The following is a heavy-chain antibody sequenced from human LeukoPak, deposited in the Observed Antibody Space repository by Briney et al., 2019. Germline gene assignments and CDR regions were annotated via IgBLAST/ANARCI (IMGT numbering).Heavy chain of an antibody. V-gene: IGHV5-51*01. CDR1: GYSFTSYW. CDR3: ASSKYSSGWYGDLDY. Sequence: GESLKISCKGSGYSFTSYWIGWVRQMPGKGLEWMGIIYPGDSDTRYSPPFQGQVNISADKSISTAYLQWSSLKASDTAMYYCASSKYSSGWYGDLDYWGQGTLVTVSS. D-gene: IGHD6-19*01. J-gene: IGHJ4*02. CDR2: IYPGDSDT.